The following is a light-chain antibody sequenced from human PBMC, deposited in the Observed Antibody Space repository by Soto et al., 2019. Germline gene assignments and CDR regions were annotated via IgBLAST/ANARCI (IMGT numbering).Light chain of an antibody. CDR3: QQYNNYST. CDR1: QGIRSY. J-gene: IGKJ5*01. Sequence: WMTQSPSLLAASTGERATITCRMSQGIRSYFAWYQQKPGKAPKLLIYAASTLQSGVPSRLSGSGSGTDFTLTISCLQSEEFSSYDCQQYNNYSTFGQGTRLEIK. CDR2: AAS. V-gene: IGKV1D-8*01.